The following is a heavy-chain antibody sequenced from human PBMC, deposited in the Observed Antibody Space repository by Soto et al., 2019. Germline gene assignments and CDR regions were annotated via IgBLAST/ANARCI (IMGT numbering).Heavy chain of an antibody. V-gene: IGHV4-39*02. D-gene: IGHD3-9*01. CDR1: GGSISNRNYY. Sequence: SETLSLTCSVSGGSISNRNYYWAWVRQPPGKGLEWIGNIYYDGSTYYHPSFRGRLTISVDTSKNHFSLKLGSLTAEDTAVYYCATSSDTGYIFDFWGQGTLVTVSS. J-gene: IGHJ4*02. CDR3: ATSSDTGYIFDF. CDR2: IYYDGST.